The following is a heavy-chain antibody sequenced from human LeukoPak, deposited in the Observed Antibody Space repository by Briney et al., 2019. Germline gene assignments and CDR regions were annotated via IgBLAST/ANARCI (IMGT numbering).Heavy chain of an antibody. Sequence: PSETLSLTCTVSRYDINSVYYWGWIRQPPGKGLEWIGSIYHSGSTYYNASLKSRVTIPMDTSRNKFSLNLNSVTAADTAVYYCARAGGYYGSGSFLDYWGQGLLVTVSS. CDR2: IYHSGST. D-gene: IGHD3-10*01. J-gene: IGHJ4*02. V-gene: IGHV4-38-2*02. CDR1: RYDINSVYY. CDR3: ARAGGYYGSGSFLDY.